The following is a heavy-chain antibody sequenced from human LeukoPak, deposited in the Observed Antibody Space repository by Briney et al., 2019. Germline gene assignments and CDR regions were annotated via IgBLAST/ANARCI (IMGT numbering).Heavy chain of an antibody. J-gene: IGHJ3*02. Sequence: GGSLRLSCAASGFTVSSNYMSWVRQAPGKGLERVSVIYSGGSTYYADSVKGRFTISRHNSKNTLYLQMNSLRAEDTAVYYCAREGAAQMLHAFDIWGQGTMVTVSS. CDR1: GFTVSSNY. V-gene: IGHV3-53*04. D-gene: IGHD6-13*01. CDR3: AREGAAQMLHAFDI. CDR2: IYSGGST.